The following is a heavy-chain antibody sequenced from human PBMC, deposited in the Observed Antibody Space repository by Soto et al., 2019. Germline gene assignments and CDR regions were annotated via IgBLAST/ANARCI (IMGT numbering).Heavy chain of an antibody. V-gene: IGHV3-30-3*01. J-gene: IGHJ4*02. CDR3: TREGNGYKYYFDY. CDR1: GFIFNGYG. CDR2: ISYDGSSK. D-gene: IGHD5-12*01. Sequence: QVQLVESGGGVVQPGRSLRLSCAASGFIFNGYGLHWVRQAPGKGLEWVAMISYDGSSKYYADSVKGRFTISRDNSKNTVYLQMNSRRPEDTAGYYCTREGNGYKYYFDYWGQGTLVTVSS.